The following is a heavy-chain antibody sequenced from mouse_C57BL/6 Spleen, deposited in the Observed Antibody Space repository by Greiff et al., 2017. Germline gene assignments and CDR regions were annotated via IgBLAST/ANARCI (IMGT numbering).Heavy chain of an antibody. CDR2: ISSGSSTI. Sequence: EVKVVESGGGLVKPGGSLKLSCAASGFTFSDYGMHWVRQGPEKGLEWVAYISSGSSTIYYADTVKGRVTISRDNANNTLFLQMTSLRSEDTAMYYGARGYYGSSYLDYWGQGTTLTVSS. CDR1: GFTFSDYG. D-gene: IGHD1-1*01. CDR3: ARGYYGSSYLDY. V-gene: IGHV5-17*01. J-gene: IGHJ2*01.